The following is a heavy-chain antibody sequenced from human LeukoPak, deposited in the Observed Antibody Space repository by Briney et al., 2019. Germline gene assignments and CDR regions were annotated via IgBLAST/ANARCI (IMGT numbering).Heavy chain of an antibody. J-gene: IGHJ4*02. CDR3: ASGPYRDYFDY. CDR2: ISSRGSTI. V-gene: IGHV3-48*03. Sequence: QSGGSLRLSCAASGFTFSSYEVNWVRQAPGKGLEWISYISSRGSTIYYADSVKGRFTISRDNAKNSLYLQMNSLRAEDTAVYYCASGPYRDYFDYWGQGTLVTVSS. D-gene: IGHD1-26*01. CDR1: GFTFSSYE.